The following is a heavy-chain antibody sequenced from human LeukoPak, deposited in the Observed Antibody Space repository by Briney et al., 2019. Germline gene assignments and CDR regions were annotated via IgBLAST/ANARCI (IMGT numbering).Heavy chain of an antibody. Sequence: GGSLRLSCVASGFTVRATYMSWVRQDPGKGLEWVSIIYSCGSTYYADSVKARFTISRDSSKNTLHLQMNSLRVDDTAVYYCARSLGNGHWFFDLWGRGTLVTVSS. D-gene: IGHD7-27*01. CDR1: GFTVRATY. V-gene: IGHV3-66*01. CDR2: IYSCGST. CDR3: ARSLGNGHWFFDL. J-gene: IGHJ2*01.